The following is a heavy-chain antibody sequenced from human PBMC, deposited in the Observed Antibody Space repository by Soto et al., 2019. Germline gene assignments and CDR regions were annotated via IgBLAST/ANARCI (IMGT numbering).Heavy chain of an antibody. J-gene: IGHJ6*02. CDR3: ARVPSIDVLRLLVRTGGVGGMDV. V-gene: IGHV1-8*01. D-gene: IGHD3-3*01. CDR1: GYTFTSYD. Sequence: QVQLVQSGAEVKKPGASVKISCKASGYTFTSYDINWVRQATGQGLEWMGWMNPNSGNTGYAQKFQGRVTMTRNASISTAYMELSSLRSEDTAVYYCARVPSIDVLRLLVRTGGVGGMDVWGQGTTVTVSS. CDR2: MNPNSGNT.